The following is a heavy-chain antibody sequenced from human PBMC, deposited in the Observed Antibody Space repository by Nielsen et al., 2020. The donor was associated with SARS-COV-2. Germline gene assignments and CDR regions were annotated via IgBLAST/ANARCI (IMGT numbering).Heavy chain of an antibody. J-gene: IGHJ3*02. CDR1: GGSISSGGYY. V-gene: IGHV4-39*07. CDR2: IFQSGST. CDR3: ASLRRGLDAFDI. Sequence: SETLSLTCTVSGGSISSGGYYWSWIRQPPGRGLEWIGNIFQSGSTYYSPSLKSRVTMSLDTSKNHFSLKLRSVTAADTAVYYCASLRRGLDAFDIWGQGTMVTVSS. D-gene: IGHD3-10*01.